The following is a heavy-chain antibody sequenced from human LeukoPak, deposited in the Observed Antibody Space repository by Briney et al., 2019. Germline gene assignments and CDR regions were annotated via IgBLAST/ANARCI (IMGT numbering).Heavy chain of an antibody. CDR3: ASRALVVPAAKDAFDI. J-gene: IGHJ3*02. D-gene: IGHD2-2*01. CDR2: IIPIFGTA. CDR1: LGTFSSYA. V-gene: IGHV1-69*13. Sequence: AVKVSCMASLGTFSSYAISWVRQAPGQGGEWMGGIIPIFGTANYAQKFQGRVTITADESTSTAYMELSSLRSEDTAVYYCASRALVVPAAKDAFDIWGQGTMVTVSS.